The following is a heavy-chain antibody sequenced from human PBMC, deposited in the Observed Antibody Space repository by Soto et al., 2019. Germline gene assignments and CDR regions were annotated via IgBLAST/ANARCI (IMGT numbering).Heavy chain of an antibody. V-gene: IGHV4-34*01. CDR1: GVSFSGYY. J-gene: IGHJ4*01. D-gene: IGHD1-26*01. Sequence: PSETLSLTCAVYGVSFSGYYWGWIRQPPGKGLEWIGEINHSGSTNYNPSLKSRVTISVDTSKNQFSLKLSSVTAADTAVYYCARGQGAPKTVRRRIDYWRQRTLVTVSS. CDR3: ARGQGAPKTVRRRIDY. CDR2: INHSGST.